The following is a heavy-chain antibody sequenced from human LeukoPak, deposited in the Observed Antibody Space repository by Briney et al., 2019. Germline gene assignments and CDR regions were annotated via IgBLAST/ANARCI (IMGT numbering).Heavy chain of an antibody. J-gene: IGHJ4*02. V-gene: IGHV1-2*02. D-gene: IGHD1-26*01. CDR2: INPNSGGT. Sequence: GSVKVSCKASGYTFTGYYMHWVRQAPGQGLELMGWINPNSGGTNYAQKFQGRVTMTRDTSISTAYMELSRLRSDDTAVYYCARDLGGSYERHHWGQGTLVAVSS. CDR3: ARDLGGSYERHH. CDR1: GYTFTGYY.